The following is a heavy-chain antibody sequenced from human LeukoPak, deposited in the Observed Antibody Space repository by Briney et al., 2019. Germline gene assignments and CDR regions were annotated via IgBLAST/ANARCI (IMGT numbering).Heavy chain of an antibody. V-gene: IGHV4-34*01. CDR2: INHSGST. CDR1: GGSFSGYY. D-gene: IGHD2-2*02. Sequence: SETLSLXCAVYGGSFSGYYWSWIRQPPGKGLEWIGEINHSGSTNYNPSLKSRVTISVDTSKNQFSLKLSSVTAADTAVYYCARGRRDIVVVPAAIRNNRYDYWGQGTLVTVSS. CDR3: ARGRRDIVVVPAAIRNNRYDY. J-gene: IGHJ4*02.